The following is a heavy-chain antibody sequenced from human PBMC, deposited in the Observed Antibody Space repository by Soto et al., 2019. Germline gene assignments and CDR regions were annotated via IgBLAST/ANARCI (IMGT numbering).Heavy chain of an antibody. CDR3: AREGSGYERGFDY. CDR2: ISSNSRHI. Sequence: VQLVESGGGLVQPGRSLRLSCAASGFTFDGYAMHWVRQAPGKGLEWVSGISSNSRHIGYGDTVQGRFTISRGNAKNSLYLQVNSLTPDYTALYYCAREGSGYERGFDYWGQGTLVTVSS. CDR1: GFTFDGYA. J-gene: IGHJ4*02. D-gene: IGHD5-12*01. V-gene: IGHV3-9*01.